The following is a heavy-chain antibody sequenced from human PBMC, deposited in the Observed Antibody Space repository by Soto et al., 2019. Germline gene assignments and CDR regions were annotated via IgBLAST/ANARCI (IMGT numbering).Heavy chain of an antibody. CDR3: ARAAMGGSSWPFDY. J-gene: IGHJ4*02. CDR1: GGSISSGGYY. D-gene: IGHD6-13*01. V-gene: IGHV4-31*03. CDR2: IYYSGST. Sequence: SETLSLTCTVSGGSISSGGYYWSWIRQHPGKGLEWIGYIYYSGSTYYNPSLKSRVTISVDNSKNQFSLKLSSVTAADTAVYYCARAAMGGSSWPFDYWGQGTLVTVSS.